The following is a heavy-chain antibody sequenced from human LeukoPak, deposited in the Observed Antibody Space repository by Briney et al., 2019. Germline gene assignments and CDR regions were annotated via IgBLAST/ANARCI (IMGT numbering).Heavy chain of an antibody. Sequence: KPSETLSLTCTVSGGSINTDFWTWIRQPPGKGLEWIGYIHHSGRTSHNPSLRGRVTISLDTSENQFSLRLSSVTAADPAVYYCARQICTGSSCVNMDVWGKGTTVTVSS. CDR2: IHHSGRT. CDR3: ARQICTGSSCVNMDV. V-gene: IGHV4-59*08. J-gene: IGHJ6*03. CDR1: GGSINTDF. D-gene: IGHD2-8*02.